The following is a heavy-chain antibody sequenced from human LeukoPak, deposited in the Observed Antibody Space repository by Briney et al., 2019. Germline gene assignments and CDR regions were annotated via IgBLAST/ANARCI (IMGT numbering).Heavy chain of an antibody. Sequence: LAGGSLRLSCSASGFTFSSYTVHWVRQAPGKGLEFVSAITSTGGNTYHADSVTGRFTLARDNYKNTLYLQMSSLRAEDTAVYYCVIVRGYFDSSGTDYWGQGTLVTVSS. V-gene: IGHV3-64D*06. J-gene: IGHJ4*02. CDR3: VIVRGYFDSSGTDY. CDR1: GFTFSSYT. CDR2: ITSTGGNT. D-gene: IGHD3-9*01.